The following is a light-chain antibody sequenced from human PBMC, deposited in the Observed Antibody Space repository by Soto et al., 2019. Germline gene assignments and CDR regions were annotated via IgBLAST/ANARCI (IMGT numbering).Light chain of an antibody. CDR1: QSISDW. V-gene: IGKV1-5*01. CDR2: DAS. CDR3: QQYKSYWT. Sequence: DIQMTQSPSTLSACVGDRVAITCRASQSISDWLAWYKQKPGKAPKLLIYDASTLESGVPSRFSGSGSGTEFTLTISRLQPDDFATYYCQQYKSYWTFGQGTKVDIK. J-gene: IGKJ1*01.